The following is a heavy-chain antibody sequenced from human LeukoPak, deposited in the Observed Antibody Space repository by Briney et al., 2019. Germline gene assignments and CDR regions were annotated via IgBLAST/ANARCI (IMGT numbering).Heavy chain of an antibody. CDR2: ISWDSGSI. Sequence: GRSLRLSCAASGFTFDDYAMHWVRQAPGKGLEWVPGISWDSGSIGYADSVKGRFTISRDNAKNSLYLQMNSLRAEGTALYYCAKASHYYDAPFDYWGQGTLVTVSS. CDR3: AKASHYYDAPFDY. V-gene: IGHV3-9*01. J-gene: IGHJ4*02. CDR1: GFTFDDYA. D-gene: IGHD3-22*01.